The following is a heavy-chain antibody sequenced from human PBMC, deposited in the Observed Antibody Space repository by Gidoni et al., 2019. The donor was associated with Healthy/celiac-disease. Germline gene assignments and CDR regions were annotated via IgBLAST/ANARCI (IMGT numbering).Heavy chain of an antibody. CDR3: ARVALWGNWNYYYYYMDV. J-gene: IGHJ6*03. CDR2: IYYSGST. D-gene: IGHD1-20*01. Sequence: QVQLQESGPGLVKPSETLSLTCTVSGGSISSYYWSWIRQPPGKGLEWIGYIYYSGSTNYNPSLKSRVTISVDTSKNQFSLKLSSVTAADTAVYYCARVALWGNWNYYYYYMDVWGKGTTVTVSS. CDR1: GGSISSYY. V-gene: IGHV4-59*01.